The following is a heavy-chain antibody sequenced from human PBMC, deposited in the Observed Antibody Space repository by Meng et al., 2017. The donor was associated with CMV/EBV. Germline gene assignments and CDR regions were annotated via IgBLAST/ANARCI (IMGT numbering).Heavy chain of an antibody. V-gene: IGHV2-5*02. J-gene: IGHJ4*02. D-gene: IGHD6-19*01. CDR1: GFSLSTSGVG. CDR2: IYWDDDK. Sequence: QITLKDSVPTPVKPTQTLTLTCPFSGFSLSTSGVGVGWIRQPPGKALEWLALIYWDDDKRYSPSLKSRLTITKDTSKNQVVLTMTNMDPVDTATYYCAHRGQSSGWAILYFDYWGQGTLVTVSS. CDR3: AHRGQSSGWAILYFDY.